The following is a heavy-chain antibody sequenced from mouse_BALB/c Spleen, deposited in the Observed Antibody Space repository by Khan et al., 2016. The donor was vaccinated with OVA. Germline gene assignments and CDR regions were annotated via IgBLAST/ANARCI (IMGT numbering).Heavy chain of an antibody. CDR2: INPYNGDT. V-gene: IGHV1-37*01. Sequence: EVQLQESGPELVKPGASVKISCKASGYSFTGYFMNWVKQSHGKSLEWIGRINPYNGDTFYNQKFKGKATLTVDKSSSTAHMELMSLTSEDSAGYYCWGGIDYDYFDYWGQGTTLTVSA. J-gene: IGHJ2*01. CDR1: GYSFTGYF. CDR3: WGGIDYDYFDY. D-gene: IGHD2-4*01.